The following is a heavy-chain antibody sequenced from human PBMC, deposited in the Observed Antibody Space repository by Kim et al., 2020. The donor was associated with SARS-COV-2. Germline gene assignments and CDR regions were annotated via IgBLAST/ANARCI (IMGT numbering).Heavy chain of an antibody. V-gene: IGHV3-30*04. Sequence: GGSLRLSCAASGFTFSSYAMHWVRQAPGKGLEWVAVISYDGSNKYYADSVKGRFTISRDNSKNTLYLQMNSLRAEDTAVYYCARASGFGEFEFDYWGQGTLVTVSS. CDR1: GFTFSSYA. J-gene: IGHJ4*02. D-gene: IGHD3-10*01. CDR3: ARASGFGEFEFDY. CDR2: ISYDGSNK.